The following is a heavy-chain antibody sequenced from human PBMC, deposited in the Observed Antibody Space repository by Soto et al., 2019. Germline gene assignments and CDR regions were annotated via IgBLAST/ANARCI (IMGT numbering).Heavy chain of an antibody. Sequence: PSETLSLTCAVYGGSFSGYYWSWIRQPPGKGLEWIGEINHSGSTNYNPSLKSRVTISVDTSKNQFSLKLSSVTAADTAVYYCAREDIVLVVAATPGHYGIDVWGQGTTDTGSS. D-gene: IGHD2-15*01. CDR3: AREDIVLVVAATPGHYGIDV. V-gene: IGHV4-34*01. J-gene: IGHJ6*02. CDR2: INHSGST. CDR1: GGSFSGYY.